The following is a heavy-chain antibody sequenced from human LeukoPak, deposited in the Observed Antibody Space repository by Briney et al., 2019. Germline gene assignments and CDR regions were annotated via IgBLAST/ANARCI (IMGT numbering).Heavy chain of an antibody. D-gene: IGHD2-21*02. V-gene: IGHV3-23*01. CDR3: AKAGSYCGGDCHAGDAFDI. Sequence: PGGSLRLSCAASGFTFSSYAMSWVRQAPGKGLEWVSAISGSGGSTYYADSVKGRFTISRDNSKNTLYLQMNSLRAEDTAVYYCAKAGSYCGGDCHAGDAFDIWGQGTMVTVSS. J-gene: IGHJ3*02. CDR2: ISGSGGST. CDR1: GFTFSSYA.